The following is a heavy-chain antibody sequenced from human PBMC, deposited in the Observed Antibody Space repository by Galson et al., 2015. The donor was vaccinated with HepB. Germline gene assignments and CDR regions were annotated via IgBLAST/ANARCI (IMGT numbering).Heavy chain of an antibody. CDR1: GFSFSTYG. CDR2: IWYDGNNK. D-gene: IGHD3-10*01. J-gene: IGHJ3*01. CDR3: AKVFIRPGCDYDDGFDV. V-gene: IGHV3-33*06. Sequence: SLRLSCAASGFSFSTYGMHWVRQAPGKGLEWVAVIWYDGNNKDYVDSVKGRFTISRDNSKNTLYLQMNSLRVEDTALYYCAKVFIRPGCDYDDGFDVWGQGTMVIVSP.